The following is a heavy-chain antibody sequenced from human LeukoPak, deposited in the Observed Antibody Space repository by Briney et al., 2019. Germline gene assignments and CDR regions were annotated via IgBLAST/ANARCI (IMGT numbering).Heavy chain of an antibody. D-gene: IGHD2-21*02. J-gene: IGHJ4*02. CDR2: INHSGST. CDR1: GGSFSGYY. V-gene: IGHV4-34*01. Sequence: SETLSLTCAVYGGSFSGYYCSWIRQPPGKGLEWIGEINHSGSTNYTPSLKSRVTISVDTSKNQFSLKLSSVTAADTAVYYCARGVTPYYFDYWGQGTLVTVSS. CDR3: ARGVTPYYFDY.